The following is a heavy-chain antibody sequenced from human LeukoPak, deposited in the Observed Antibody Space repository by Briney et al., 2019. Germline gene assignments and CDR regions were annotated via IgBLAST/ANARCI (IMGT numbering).Heavy chain of an antibody. D-gene: IGHD2-2*01. V-gene: IGHV3-21*01. J-gene: IGHJ4*02. CDR1: GFNFHIYT. CDR3: ARVAGYCDSTSNCYSDY. CDR2: ISSRGTNI. Sequence: SGGSLRLSCAASGFNFHIYTINWVRQAPGKGLEWVSSISSRGTNIYYADSVKGRFTVSRDNAKNSLFLQMNSLRAEDTAVYYCARVAGYCDSTSNCYSDYWGQGTLVTVSS.